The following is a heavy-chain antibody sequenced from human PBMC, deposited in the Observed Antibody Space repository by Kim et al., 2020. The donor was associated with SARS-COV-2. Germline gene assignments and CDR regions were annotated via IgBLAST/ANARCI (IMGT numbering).Heavy chain of an antibody. J-gene: IGHJ4*02. CDR3: ARSFSGSYFGYDY. D-gene: IGHD1-26*01. V-gene: IGHV3-30*03. CDR1: GFTFNTYG. Sequence: GGSLRLSCAASGFTFNTYGMHWVRQAPGKGLEWVAVISYDGSHKYYVDSVKDRFTISRDNPKNTLYLQMNSLRIEDTAVYYCARSFSGSYFGYDYWGQGSLVTVSS. CDR2: ISYDGSHK.